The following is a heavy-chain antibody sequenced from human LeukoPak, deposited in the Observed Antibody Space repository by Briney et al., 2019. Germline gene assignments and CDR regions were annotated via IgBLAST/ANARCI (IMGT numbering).Heavy chain of an antibody. CDR2: SRGSAIGLGSGK. CDR1: GFTFSDYS. CDR3: ARNLNWGLDY. J-gene: IGHJ4*02. V-gene: IGHV3-48*04. D-gene: IGHD7-27*01. Sequence: GGSLRLSCAASGFTFSDYSMNWVRQAPGKGLEWISNSRGSAIGLGSGKYYADSVKGRFTIPRANTKNSFYLQMTTLSAEDTPFYYCARNLNWGLDYWGQGALVTVSS.